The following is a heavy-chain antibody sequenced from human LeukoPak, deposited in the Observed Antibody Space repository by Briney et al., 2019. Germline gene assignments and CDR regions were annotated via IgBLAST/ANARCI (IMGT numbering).Heavy chain of an antibody. CDR2: IDYDSSHI. Sequence: GGSLRLSCAASGFAFSTSAMNWVRQVPGKGLEWVSSIDYDSSHIYYAASVRGRFTISRDNARDSVYLQMDSLRVEDTAVYYCTRDPLRYLRVGHYDYWGQGTLVAVSS. CDR1: GFAFSTSA. CDR3: TRDPLRYLRVGHYDY. D-gene: IGHD3-9*01. J-gene: IGHJ4*02. V-gene: IGHV3-21*01.